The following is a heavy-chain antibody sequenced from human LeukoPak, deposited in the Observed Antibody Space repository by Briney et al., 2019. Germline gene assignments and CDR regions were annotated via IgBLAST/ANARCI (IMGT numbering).Heavy chain of an antibody. CDR3: ATVSGGYCSSTSCHNWFDP. Sequence: ASVTLTFNFSAYTLTELTMHWVRQAPGKGLGRTGAFDPEDGETIYAQKFQGRVTMTEDTSTDTAYMELSSLRSEDTAVYYCATVSGGYCSSTSCHNWFDPWGQGTLVTVSS. V-gene: IGHV1-24*01. CDR2: FDPEDGET. J-gene: IGHJ5*02. CDR1: AYTLTELT. D-gene: IGHD2-2*01.